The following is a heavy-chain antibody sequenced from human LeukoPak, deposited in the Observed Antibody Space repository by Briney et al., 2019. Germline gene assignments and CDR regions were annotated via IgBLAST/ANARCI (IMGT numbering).Heavy chain of an antibody. D-gene: IGHD4/OR15-4a*01. CDR1: GFTFSSYT. CDR2: ISDTGAYI. V-gene: IGHV3-23*01. Sequence: PGGSLRLSCTASGFTFSSYTMHWVRQAPGKGLEWVSVISDTGAYIYYLDSVKGRFTTSRDNSKNTLYLQMNSLRAEDTAVYYCAKGDSGYYFDYWGQGALVTVSS. J-gene: IGHJ4*02. CDR3: AKGDSGYYFDY.